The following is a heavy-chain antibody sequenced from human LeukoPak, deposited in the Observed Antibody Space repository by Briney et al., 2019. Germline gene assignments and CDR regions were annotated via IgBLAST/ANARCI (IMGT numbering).Heavy chain of an antibody. CDR3: ARGSWGDSSGWYLYYYYYGMDV. D-gene: IGHD6-19*01. CDR2: IWYDGSNK. V-gene: IGHV3-33*01. J-gene: IGHJ6*02. Sequence: TGGSLRLSCAASGFTFSSYGMHWVRQAPGKGLEWVAVIWYDGSNKYYADSVKGRFTISRDNSKNTLYLQMNSLRAEDTAVYYCARGSWGDSSGWYLYYYYYGMDVWGQGTTVTVSS. CDR1: GFTFSSYG.